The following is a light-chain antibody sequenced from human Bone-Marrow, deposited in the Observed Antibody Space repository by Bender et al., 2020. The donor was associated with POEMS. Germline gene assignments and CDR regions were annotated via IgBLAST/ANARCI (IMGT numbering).Light chain of an antibody. CDR3: CSYAGSTYV. CDR2: EVT. CDR1: SIYIGSYFP. J-gene: IGLJ1*01. Sequence: QSALTQPASGSGSPGHPITISSPGTSIYIGSYFPSSWYKHHPGKVPKLIISEVTKRPYGVSNRFPGSKSGNTASLTISGLQTEDEADYFCCSYAGSTYVFGTGTKVTVL. V-gene: IGLV2-23*02.